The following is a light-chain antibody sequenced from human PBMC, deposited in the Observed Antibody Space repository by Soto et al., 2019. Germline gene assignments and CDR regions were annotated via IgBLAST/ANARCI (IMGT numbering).Light chain of an antibody. J-gene: IGKJ4*01. CDR1: QSVSTN. Sequence: EVVVTQSPATLSVSPGERVTLSCRASQSVSTNLAWYQQKPGQAPGHLISGASTRATDIPARFSGSGSGTEFTLTISSLQSEDLAVYYCQQYNNWPLTFGGGTKVEIK. V-gene: IGKV3-15*01. CDR3: QQYNNWPLT. CDR2: GAS.